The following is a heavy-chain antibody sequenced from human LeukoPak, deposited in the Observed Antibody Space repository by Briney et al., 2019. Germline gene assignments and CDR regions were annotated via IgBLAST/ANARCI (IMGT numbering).Heavy chain of an antibody. CDR3: ARGGDLGQEY. D-gene: IGHD2-21*02. CDR2: IYYSGSP. Sequence: PSETLSLTCTVSGVFISTYYWNWIRQPPGKGLEWIGYIYYSGSPNYNPSLKTRVPMSIDTSKTQLSLKLNSVTAADTAVYFWARGGDLGQEYSGPGTLVTVSS. J-gene: IGHJ4*02. CDR1: GVFISTYY. V-gene: IGHV4-59*01.